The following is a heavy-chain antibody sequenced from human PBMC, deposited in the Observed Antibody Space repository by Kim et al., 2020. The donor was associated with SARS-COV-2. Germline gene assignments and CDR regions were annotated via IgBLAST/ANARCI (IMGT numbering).Heavy chain of an antibody. CDR2: IIPIFGTA. CDR3: ARQSIVLMVYAIPQYYFDY. J-gene: IGHJ4*02. D-gene: IGHD2-8*01. Sequence: SVKVSCKASGGTFSSYAISWVRQAPGQGLEWMGGIIPIFGTANYAQKFQGRVTITADESTSTAYMELSSLRSEDTAVYYCARQSIVLMVYAIPQYYFDYWGQGTLVTVSS. V-gene: IGHV1-69*13. CDR1: GGTFSSYA.